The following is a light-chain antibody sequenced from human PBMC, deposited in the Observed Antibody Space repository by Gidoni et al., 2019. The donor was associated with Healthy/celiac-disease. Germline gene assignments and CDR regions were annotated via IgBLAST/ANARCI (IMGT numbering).Light chain of an antibody. CDR1: QSVLYSSNNKNY. J-gene: IGKJ5*01. Sequence: DIVMTQSPEALAVALGERATIHCKSSQSVLYSSNNKNYLAWYQQKPGQPPKLLIYWASTRESGVPDRFSGSGSGTDFTLTISSLQAEDVAVYYCQQYYSTPPITFGQGTRLEIK. CDR2: WAS. CDR3: QQYYSTPPIT. V-gene: IGKV4-1*01.